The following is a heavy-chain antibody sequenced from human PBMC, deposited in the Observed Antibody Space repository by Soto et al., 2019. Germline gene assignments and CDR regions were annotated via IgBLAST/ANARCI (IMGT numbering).Heavy chain of an antibody. CDR3: ERERSDYGLDAVEI. CDR2: ISHSGPT. V-gene: IGHV4-4*02. J-gene: IGHJ3*02. D-gene: IGHD4-17*01. Sequence: SDTLSPPCAASGVSTSSHNSWTWVRQHPGKGLQWLGQISHSGPTNYNPSLKSRVIISLAKSKNQFSLQLSCVTAARKAVDYCERERSDYGLDAVEIWGQGTTVT. CDR1: GVSTSSHNS.